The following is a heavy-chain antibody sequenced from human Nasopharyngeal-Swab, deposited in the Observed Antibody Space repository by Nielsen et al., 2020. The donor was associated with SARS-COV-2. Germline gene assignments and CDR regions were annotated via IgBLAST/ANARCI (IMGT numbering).Heavy chain of an antibody. D-gene: IGHD2-15*01. CDR3: ARTGYCSGGSCYSWWFDP. Sequence: WVRQPPREGLEGMGWISAYNGNTNYAQRLQGRVTMTTDTSTNTAYMKMRSLRSDDTAVYYCARTGYCSGGSCYSWWFDPWGQGTLVTVSS. CDR2: ISAYNGNT. J-gene: IGHJ5*02. V-gene: IGHV1-18*01.